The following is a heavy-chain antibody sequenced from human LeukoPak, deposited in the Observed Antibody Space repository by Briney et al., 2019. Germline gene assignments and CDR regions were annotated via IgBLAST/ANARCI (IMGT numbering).Heavy chain of an antibody. D-gene: IGHD2-8*01. V-gene: IGHV4-4*07. CDR1: GGSISSYY. CDR3: ARPIGLMVYAGMLDWFDP. Sequence: PSETLSLTCTVSGGSISSYYWSWIRQPAGKGLGWMGRIYASGSTNYNPSLKSRVTMSVDTSKNQFSLKLSSVTAADTAVYYCARPIGLMVYAGMLDWFDPWGQGTLVTVSS. CDR2: IYASGST. J-gene: IGHJ5*02.